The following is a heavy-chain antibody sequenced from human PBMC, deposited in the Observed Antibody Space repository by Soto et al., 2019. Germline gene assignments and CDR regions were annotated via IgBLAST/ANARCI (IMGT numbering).Heavy chain of an antibody. CDR1: RFTFSSYA. Sequence: EVQLLESGGGLVQPGGSLRLSCAASRFTFSSYAMSWVRQAPGKGLECVSVITGSGGSTNYADSVKGRFTISRDNSKNTLYLQMNSLRAEDKAVYYCAKFWLQQLVRGYFQHWGQGTLVTVSS. D-gene: IGHD6-13*01. CDR3: AKFWLQQLVRGYFQH. V-gene: IGHV3-23*01. CDR2: ITGSGGST. J-gene: IGHJ1*01.